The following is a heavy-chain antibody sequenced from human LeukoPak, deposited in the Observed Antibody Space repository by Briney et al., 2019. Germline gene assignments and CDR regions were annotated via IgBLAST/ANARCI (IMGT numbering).Heavy chain of an antibody. Sequence: ASVKVSCKASGYTFTSYYMHWVRQAPGQGLEWMGIINPSGGSTSYAQKFQGRVTMTRDTSTSTVYMELSRLRSDDTAVYYCARAQVSRINWFDPWGQGTLVTVSS. V-gene: IGHV1-46*01. J-gene: IGHJ5*02. CDR3: ARAQVSRINWFDP. D-gene: IGHD3-3*02. CDR1: GYTFTSYY. CDR2: INPSGGST.